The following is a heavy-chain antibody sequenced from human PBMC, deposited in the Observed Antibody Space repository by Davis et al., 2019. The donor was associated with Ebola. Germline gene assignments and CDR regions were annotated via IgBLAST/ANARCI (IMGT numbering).Heavy chain of an antibody. CDR1: GYTFTSYD. Sequence: ASVKVSCKASGYTFTSYDINWVRQATGQGLEWMGWMNPNSGNTGYAQKFQGRVTMTRNTSISTAYMELSSLRSEDTAVYYCARKQQLVRGDAFDIWGQGTMVTVSS. D-gene: IGHD6-13*01. CDR3: ARKQQLVRGDAFDI. J-gene: IGHJ3*02. CDR2: MNPNSGNT. V-gene: IGHV1-8*01.